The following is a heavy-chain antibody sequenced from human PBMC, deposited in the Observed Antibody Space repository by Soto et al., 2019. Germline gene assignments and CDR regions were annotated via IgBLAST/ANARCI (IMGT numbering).Heavy chain of an antibody. D-gene: IGHD4-17*01. Sequence: EVQLVESGGGLVQPGGSLRLSCAGSGFTFSNYWMHWVRQAPGKGLEWVSRIDHDGPTDYADSVRGRFTISRDNAENTLYLQMNSLRPEDTAVYYYVSDSHGHYWGQGTLETVAS. V-gene: IGHV3-74*01. CDR3: VSDSHGHY. CDR2: IDHDGPT. CDR1: GFTFSNYW. J-gene: IGHJ4*02.